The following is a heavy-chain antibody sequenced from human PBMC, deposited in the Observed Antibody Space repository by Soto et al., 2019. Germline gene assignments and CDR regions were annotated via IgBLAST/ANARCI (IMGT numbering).Heavy chain of an antibody. CDR1: GFTFRSYG. J-gene: IGHJ4*02. CDR3: ARDGYCTSATCSAGEDY. D-gene: IGHD2-2*03. Sequence: QVQLVESGGGVVQPGGSLRLSCAASGFTFRSYGMHWVRQAPGKGLEWVAVIWYDGSIQYYADSVKGRFTISRDNSKNTLYLQMTSLRAEDTAMYYCARDGYCTSATCSAGEDYWGQGTPVTVSS. CDR2: IWYDGSIQ. V-gene: IGHV3-33*01.